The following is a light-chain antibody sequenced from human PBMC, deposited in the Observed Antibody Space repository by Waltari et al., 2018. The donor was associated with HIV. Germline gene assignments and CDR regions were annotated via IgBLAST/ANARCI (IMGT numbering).Light chain of an antibody. Sequence: DIQLTQSPSFLSASVGDRVTITCRASQGIFNYLAWYQQKPGKAPSLLIYTASFLQSGVPSRFSGGGYGTDFTLTISSLQPEDFATYYCQHRASYPITFGQGTRLEI. CDR3: QHRASYPIT. CDR1: QGIFNY. J-gene: IGKJ5*01. CDR2: TAS. V-gene: IGKV1-9*01.